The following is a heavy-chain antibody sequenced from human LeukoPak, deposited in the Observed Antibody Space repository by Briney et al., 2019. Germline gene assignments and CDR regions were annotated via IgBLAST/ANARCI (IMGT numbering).Heavy chain of an antibody. CDR2: ISSSSTYI. CDR1: GFNFGDFA. J-gene: IGHJ2*01. CDR3: ARERCSSTSCYPYYWYFDL. V-gene: IGHV3-21*01. D-gene: IGHD2-2*01. Sequence: GGSLRLSCTVSGFNFGDFAMSWVRQAPGKGLEWVSSISSSSTYIYYADSLKGRFTISRDNAKNSLYLQMNSLRAEDTAVYYCARERCSSTSCYPYYWYFDLWGRGTLVTVSP.